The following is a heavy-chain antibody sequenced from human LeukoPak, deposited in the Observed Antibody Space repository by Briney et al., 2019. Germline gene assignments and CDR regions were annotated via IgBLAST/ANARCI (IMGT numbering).Heavy chain of an antibody. J-gene: IGHJ4*02. CDR1: GFTFSSYS. Sequence: GGSLRLSCAASGFTFSSYSMNWVRQAPGKGLEWASSISSSSYIYYADSVKGRFTISRDNAKNSLYLQMNSLRAEDTAVYYCARSSSSDYFDYWGQGTLVTVSS. CDR2: ISSSSYI. CDR3: ARSSSSDYFDY. V-gene: IGHV3-21*01. D-gene: IGHD6-13*01.